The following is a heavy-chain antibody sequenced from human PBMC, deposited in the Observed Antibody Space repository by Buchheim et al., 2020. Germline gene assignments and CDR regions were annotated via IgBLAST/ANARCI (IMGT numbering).Heavy chain of an antibody. CDR1: GGSISSSNR. D-gene: IGHD2-2*02. Sequence: QVQLQESGPGLVKPSGTLSLTCAVSGGSISSSNRWSWVRQPPGKGLEWIGEIYHSGSTNYNPSLKSRVTISVDKSKNPFSLKLSSVTAADTAVYYCARANALYCSSTSCYIGDWFDPWGQGTL. V-gene: IGHV4-4*02. CDR3: ARANALYCSSTSCYIGDWFDP. J-gene: IGHJ5*02. CDR2: IYHSGST.